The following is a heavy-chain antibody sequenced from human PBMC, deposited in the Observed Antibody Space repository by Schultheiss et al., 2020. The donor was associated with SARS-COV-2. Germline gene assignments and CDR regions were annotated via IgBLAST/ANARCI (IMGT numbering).Heavy chain of an antibody. CDR3: ARLLGAHYYFDY. D-gene: IGHD1-26*01. CDR1: GDSISSYF. J-gene: IGHJ4*02. CDR2: IYYRGTS. Sequence: SETLSLTCTVSGDSISSYFWSWIRQPPGKGLEWIGHIYYRGTSNYNPSLKSRVTISVDTSKNQFSLRLSSVTAADTAVYYCARLLGAHYYFDYWGRGTLVTVSS. V-gene: IGHV4-59*01.